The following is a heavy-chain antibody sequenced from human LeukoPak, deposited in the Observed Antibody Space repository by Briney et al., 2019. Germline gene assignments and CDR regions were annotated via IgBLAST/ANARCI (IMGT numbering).Heavy chain of an antibody. Sequence: SETLSLTCADSGCCFSRDFLSWIRQPPGMGLEWVGLISYSGSTKYNSSLQSRVTMSLHTSKNQFSLSLNTLPAGGVAIYYCLRFTHGGPLDYWGQGILVTVSS. J-gene: IGHJ4*02. V-gene: IGHV4-59*01. D-gene: IGHD2-15*01. CDR2: ISYSGST. CDR3: LRFTHGGPLDY. CDR1: GCCFSRDF.